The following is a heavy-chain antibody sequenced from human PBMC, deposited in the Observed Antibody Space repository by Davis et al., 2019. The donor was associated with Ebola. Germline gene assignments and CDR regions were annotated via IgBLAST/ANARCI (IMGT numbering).Heavy chain of an antibody. CDR1: GGSISSYY. CDR3: AGKEYSSSLYYYYYGMDV. CDR2: IYYSGST. V-gene: IGHV4-59*08. D-gene: IGHD6-6*01. Sequence: PSETLSLTCTVSGGSISSYYWSWIRQPPGKGLEWIGYIYYSGSTNHNPSLKSRVTISVDTSKNQFSLKLSSVTAADTAVYYCAGKEYSSSLYYYYYGMDVWGQGTTVTVSS. J-gene: IGHJ6*02.